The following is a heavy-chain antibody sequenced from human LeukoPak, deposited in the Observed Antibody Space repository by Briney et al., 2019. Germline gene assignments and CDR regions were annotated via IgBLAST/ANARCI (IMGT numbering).Heavy chain of an antibody. CDR2: ISGSGGST. Sequence: GGALRLFRGAPGLPLSSYALSWGRQAPGEGLEWVSAISGSGGSTYYADSVKGRFTISRDNSKNTLYLQMNSLRAEDTAVYYCAKIRIGPYYYYGMDVWGQGTTVTVSS. V-gene: IGHV3-23*01. CDR3: AKIRIGPYYYYGMDV. CDR1: GLPLSSYA. D-gene: IGHD2-15*01. J-gene: IGHJ6*02.